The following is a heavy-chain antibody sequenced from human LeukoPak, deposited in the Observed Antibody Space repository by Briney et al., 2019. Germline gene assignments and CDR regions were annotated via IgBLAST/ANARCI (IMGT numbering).Heavy chain of an antibody. V-gene: IGHV4-34*01. CDR3: ARHWYQLLHYFDY. CDR2: INHSGST. Sequence: SETLSLTCAVYGGSFSGYYWSWIRQPPGKGLEWIGEINHSGSTNYNPSLKSRVTISVDTSKNQFSLKLSSVTAADTAVYYCARHWYQLLHYFDYWGQGTLVTVSS. CDR1: GGSFSGYY. J-gene: IGHJ4*02. D-gene: IGHD2-2*01.